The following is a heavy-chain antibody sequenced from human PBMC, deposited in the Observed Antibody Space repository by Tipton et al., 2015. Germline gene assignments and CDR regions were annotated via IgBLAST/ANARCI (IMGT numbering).Heavy chain of an antibody. J-gene: IGHJ6*02. CDR1: HFPFSNYG. CDR3: ARERLVVVAAKYYYFDMDV. V-gene: IGHV3-33*01. Sequence: SLRLSCAASHFPFSNYGMHWVRQAPGKGLEWVALVFYDGGEKHHADSVKGRFTISRDNAKNSLYLQMNSLRAEDTAVYYCARERLVVVAAKYYYFDMDVWGQGTTVTVSS. D-gene: IGHD2-15*01. CDR2: VFYDGGEK.